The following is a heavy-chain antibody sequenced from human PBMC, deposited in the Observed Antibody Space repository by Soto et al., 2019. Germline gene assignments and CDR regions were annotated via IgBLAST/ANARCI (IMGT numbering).Heavy chain of an antibody. J-gene: IGHJ6*03. V-gene: IGHV4-59*08. CDR2: MHYTGFS. CDR3: ASRRRTVVPAANDYYMDV. D-gene: IGHD2-2*01. Sequence: PSETLSLTCSFSGDSVTSHYLTWIRQSPEKGLEWIGYMHYTGFSHYNPSLKSRLTISVDTSKNQFTLKLTSVTVADTAVYYCASRRRTVVPAANDYYMDVWGKGTTVTVSS. CDR1: GDSVTSHY.